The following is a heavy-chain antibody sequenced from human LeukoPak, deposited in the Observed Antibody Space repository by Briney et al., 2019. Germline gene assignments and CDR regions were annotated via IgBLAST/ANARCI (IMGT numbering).Heavy chain of an antibody. CDR2: ISGSGGST. CDR1: GFTFSSYA. V-gene: IGHV3-23*01. Sequence: GGSLRLSCAASGFTFSSYAMSWVRQAPGKGLEWVSAISGSGGSTYYADSVKGRFTISRDNSKNTLYLQMNSLRAEDTAVYYCARDKSGFGSGQLEYWGQGTLVTVSS. J-gene: IGHJ4*02. CDR3: ARDKSGFGSGQLEY. D-gene: IGHD6-19*01.